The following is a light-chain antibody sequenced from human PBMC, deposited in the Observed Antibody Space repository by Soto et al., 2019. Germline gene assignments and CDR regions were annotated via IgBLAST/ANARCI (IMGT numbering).Light chain of an antibody. V-gene: IGKV1-39*01. J-gene: IGKJ1*01. Sequence: DIQMTQSPSSLSASVGDRVTITCRASQTIKNYLNWYRQRPGKAPEFLIDAASSLQSGVPSTFSGSGSCSDFTLTNSSLQPEDFATDYGQQNFNSPWTCGQGTTVEIK. CDR3: QQNFNSPWT. CDR1: QTIKNY. CDR2: AAS.